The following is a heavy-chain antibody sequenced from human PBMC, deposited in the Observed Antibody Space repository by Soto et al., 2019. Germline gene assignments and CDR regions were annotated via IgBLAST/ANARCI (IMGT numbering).Heavy chain of an antibody. CDR2: IYPGDSDT. Sequence: GESLKISCKGSGYTFTNYWIGWVRQMPGKGPEWMGIIYPGDSDTKYNPSFQGQVTISADKSITTTYLQWSSLKASDTAIYYCAASIFYYGMDVWGQGTTVTVSS. J-gene: IGHJ6*02. CDR3: AASIFYYGMDV. CDR1: GYTFTNYW. V-gene: IGHV5-51*01.